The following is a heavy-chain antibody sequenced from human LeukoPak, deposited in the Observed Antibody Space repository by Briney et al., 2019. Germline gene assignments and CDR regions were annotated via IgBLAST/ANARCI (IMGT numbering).Heavy chain of an antibody. CDR2: IIPILGIA. D-gene: IGHD6-19*01. Sequence: SVKVSCKASGGTFSSYAISWVRQAPGQGLEWMGRIIPILGIANYAQKFQGRVTITADKSTSTAYMELSSLRSEDTAVYYCARETHGQWLVPSPFDYWGQGTLVTVSS. CDR1: GGTFSSYA. CDR3: ARETHGQWLVPSPFDY. J-gene: IGHJ4*02. V-gene: IGHV1-69*04.